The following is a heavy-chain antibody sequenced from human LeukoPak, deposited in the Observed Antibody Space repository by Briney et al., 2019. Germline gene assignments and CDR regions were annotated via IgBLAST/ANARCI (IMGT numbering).Heavy chain of an antibody. V-gene: IGHV3-11*05. CDR2: ISSSSSYT. J-gene: IGHJ5*02. CDR1: GFTFSDYY. Sequence: GGSLRLSCAASGFTFSDYYMSWIRQAPGKGLEWDSYISSSSSYTNYADSVKGRFTISRDNAKNSLYLQMNSLRAEDTAVYYCARVIGGIRYFDWYNWFDPWGQGTLVTVSS. D-gene: IGHD3-9*01. CDR3: ARVIGGIRYFDWYNWFDP.